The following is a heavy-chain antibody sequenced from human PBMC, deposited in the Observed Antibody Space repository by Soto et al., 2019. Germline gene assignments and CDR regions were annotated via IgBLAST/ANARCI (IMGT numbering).Heavy chain of an antibody. CDR1: GGTFSSYA. Sequence: SVKVSCKASGGTFSSYAISWVRQAPGQGLEWMGGIIPIFGTANYAQKFQRRVTITADKSTSTAYMELSSLRSEDTAAYYYSIKIFSITGCYSNYYYGLDFGGQGTRVTVSS. D-gene: IGHD2-2*01. V-gene: IGHV1-69*06. CDR2: IIPIFGTA. CDR3: SIKIFSITGCYSNYYYGLDF. J-gene: IGHJ6*02.